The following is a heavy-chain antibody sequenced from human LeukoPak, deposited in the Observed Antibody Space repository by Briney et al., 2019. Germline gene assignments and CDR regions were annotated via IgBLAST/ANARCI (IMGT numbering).Heavy chain of an antibody. Sequence: PSETLSPTCTVSGGSISSYYWSCIRQPPGKGLEWIGYIYYSGSTNYNPSLKSRVTISVDTSKNQFSLKLSSVTAADTAVYYCARDHFWSGYYKQDYYYYYMDVWGKGTTVTVSS. CDR1: GGSISSYY. J-gene: IGHJ6*03. CDR2: IYYSGST. D-gene: IGHD3-3*02. CDR3: ARDHFWSGYYKQDYYYYYMDV. V-gene: IGHV4-59*01.